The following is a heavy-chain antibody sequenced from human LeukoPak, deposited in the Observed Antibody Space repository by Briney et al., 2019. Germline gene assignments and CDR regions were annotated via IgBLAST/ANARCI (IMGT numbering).Heavy chain of an antibody. Sequence: ASVKVSCKASGYTFTSYGISWVRQAPGQGLEWMGWINAYNGNTNYAQKLQGRVTMTTDTSTSTAYMELRSLRSDDTAVYYCARDEALLWFGELNAPDYWGQGTLVTVSS. V-gene: IGHV1-18*04. CDR3: ARDEALLWFGELNAPDY. CDR1: GYTFTSYG. CDR2: INAYNGNT. J-gene: IGHJ4*02. D-gene: IGHD3-10*01.